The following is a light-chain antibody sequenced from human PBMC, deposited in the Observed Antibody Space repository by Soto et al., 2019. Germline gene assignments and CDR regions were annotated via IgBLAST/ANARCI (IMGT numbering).Light chain of an antibody. CDR2: EVT. CDR3: SSYAGSNNYV. V-gene: IGLV2-8*01. Sequence: QSVLTQPPSASGSPGQSVTISCTGTSSDVGDYNYVSWYQQHPGKGPKLMIYEVTKRPSGVPDRFSGSKSGNTASLTVSGLQAEDEADYYCSSYAGSNNYVFGTGTKVTVL. CDR1: SSDVGDYNY. J-gene: IGLJ1*01.